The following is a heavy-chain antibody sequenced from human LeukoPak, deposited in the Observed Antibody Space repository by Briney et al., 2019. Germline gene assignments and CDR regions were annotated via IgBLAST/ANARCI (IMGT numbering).Heavy chain of an antibody. CDR1: GGSISSYY. Sequence: SETLSLTCTVSGGSISSYYWSWIRQPPGKGLEWIGYIYYSRSNNYNPSLKSRVTISVDTSKNQFSLKLSSVTAADTAVYYCAREGLGAAAGIFDYWGQGTLVTVSS. CDR2: IYYSRSN. D-gene: IGHD6-13*01. CDR3: AREGLGAAAGIFDY. V-gene: IGHV4-59*01. J-gene: IGHJ4*02.